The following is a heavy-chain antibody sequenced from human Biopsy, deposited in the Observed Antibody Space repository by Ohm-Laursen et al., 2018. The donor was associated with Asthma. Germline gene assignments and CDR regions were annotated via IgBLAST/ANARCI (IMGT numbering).Heavy chain of an antibody. D-gene: IGHD4-17*01. J-gene: IGHJ6*02. CDR3: AREVSTVDYGYYYFAMDV. CDR1: GGTFRTYA. CDR2: IIPIFGKS. V-gene: IGHV1-69*13. Sequence: ASVKVSCNASGGTFRTYAFNWVRQAPGQGLEWMGGIIPIFGKSNYAQKFQVRVTFTADESTSSAYMELSSLTSEDAAVYYCAREVSTVDYGYYYFAMDVWGQGTTVTVSS.